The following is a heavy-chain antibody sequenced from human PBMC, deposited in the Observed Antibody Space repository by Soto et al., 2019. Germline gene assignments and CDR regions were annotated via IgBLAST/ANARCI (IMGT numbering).Heavy chain of an antibody. CDR3: AKDIGPGYDFWSGYYLY. CDR2: ISYDGSNK. Sequence: PGGSLRLSCAASGFTFSSYGMHWVRQAPGKGLEWVAVISYDGSNKYYADSVKGRFTISRHNSNNTLYLQMNSLRAEDTAVYYCAKDIGPGYDFWSGYYLYWGQG. J-gene: IGHJ4*02. CDR1: GFTFSSYG. V-gene: IGHV3-30*18. D-gene: IGHD3-3*01.